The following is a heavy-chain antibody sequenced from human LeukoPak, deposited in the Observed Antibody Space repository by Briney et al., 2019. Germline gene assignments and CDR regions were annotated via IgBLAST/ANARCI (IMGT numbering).Heavy chain of an antibody. CDR3: CSGILWPFDY. CDR2: IYHSGST. D-gene: IGHD1-26*01. V-gene: IGHV4-30-2*01. J-gene: IGHJ4*02. CDR1: GGSISSGGYS. Sequence: SQTLSLTCAVSGGSISSGGYSWSWIRQPPGKGLEWIGYIYHSGSTYYNPSLKSRVTISVDRSKNQFSLKLSPVTAADTAVYYCCSGILWPFDYWGQGTLVTVSS.